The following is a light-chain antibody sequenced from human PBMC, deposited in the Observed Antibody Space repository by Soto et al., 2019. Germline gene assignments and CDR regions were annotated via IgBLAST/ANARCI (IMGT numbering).Light chain of an antibody. V-gene: IGKV3-20*01. CDR2: GAS. CDR1: QSVSSSY. J-gene: IGKJ5*01. Sequence: EIVLTQSPGTLSLSPGERATLSCRASQSVSSSYLAWYQQKPGQAPRLLIYGASSRDTAIPDRFRGSGSGTGFTLTISRLEPEDFAVYYCQQYGSSPPITFGQGTRLEI. CDR3: QQYGSSPPIT.